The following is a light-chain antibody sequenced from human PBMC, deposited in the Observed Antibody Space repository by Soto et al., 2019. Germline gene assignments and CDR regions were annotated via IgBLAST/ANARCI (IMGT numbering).Light chain of an antibody. J-gene: IGKJ4*02. CDR1: QSVNSN. V-gene: IGKV3-15*01. Sequence: VMKKSPRRLSASHRECGNLSCRASQSVNSNFAWYQHRPGQAPRLLIYAASTRATGIPGRFSGSGSGTEFSLTISMLQSEDFAVYYCQQYNFSPRTFGGGTKVDIK. CDR2: AAS. CDR3: QQYNFSPRT.